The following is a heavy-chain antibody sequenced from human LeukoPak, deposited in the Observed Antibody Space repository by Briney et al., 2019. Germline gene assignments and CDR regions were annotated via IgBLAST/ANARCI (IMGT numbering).Heavy chain of an antibody. D-gene: IGHD3-22*01. CDR1: GYTFTDYY. Sequence: GASVTVSCKASGYTFTDYYMHWVRQAPGQGLEGMGWITPNSGATKYAQKFRGRVSMTRDTSINTAYMELSRLRSDDTAIYYCAGVSRFYYDSSGGFDYWGQGTLVTVSS. V-gene: IGHV1-2*02. CDR2: ITPNSGAT. CDR3: AGVSRFYYDSSGGFDY. J-gene: IGHJ4*02.